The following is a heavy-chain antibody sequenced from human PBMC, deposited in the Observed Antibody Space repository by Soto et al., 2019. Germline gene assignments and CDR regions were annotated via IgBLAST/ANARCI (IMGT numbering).Heavy chain of an antibody. CDR2: ISGSGDGT. V-gene: IGHV3-23*01. CDR1: GFTVNSHV. D-gene: IGHD3-22*01. J-gene: IGHJ6*02. Sequence: EVQLLESGGGVGQRGGSLRLSCGASGFTVNSHVMSWVRQAPGKGLEWVSSISGSGDGTYYGDSVKGRFTISRDSSSSTVYLEMKNLRGEDTAVYFCTRSRGFGGMDVWGQGTTVTVSS. CDR3: TRSRGFGGMDV.